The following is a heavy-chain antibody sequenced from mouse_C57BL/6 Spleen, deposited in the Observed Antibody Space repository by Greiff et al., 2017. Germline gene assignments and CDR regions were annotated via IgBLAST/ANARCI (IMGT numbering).Heavy chain of an antibody. D-gene: IGHD2-4*01. J-gene: IGHJ4*01. V-gene: IGHV1-82*01. Sequence: QVQLQQSGPELVKPGASVKISCKASGYAFSSSWMNWVKQRPGKGLEWIGRIYPGDGDTNYNGKFKGKATLTADKSSSTAYMQLSSLTSEDSAVYFCARVPYDYDRDYAMDYWGQGTSVTVSS. CDR1: GYAFSSSW. CDR3: ARVPYDYDRDYAMDY. CDR2: IYPGDGDT.